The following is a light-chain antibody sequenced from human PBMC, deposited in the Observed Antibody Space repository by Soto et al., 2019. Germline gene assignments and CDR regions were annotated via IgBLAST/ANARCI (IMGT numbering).Light chain of an antibody. Sequence: QSVLTQPPSVAGSPGQRVTISCTGISSNIGAGYDVHWYQQLPGTAPKLLIYGNSNRPSGVPDRFSGSKSGTSASLAITGLQAEDEADYCCQSYDSSLSGYVFGTGTKVTVL. CDR3: QSYDSSLSGYV. CDR2: GNS. CDR1: SSNIGAGYD. J-gene: IGLJ1*01. V-gene: IGLV1-40*01.